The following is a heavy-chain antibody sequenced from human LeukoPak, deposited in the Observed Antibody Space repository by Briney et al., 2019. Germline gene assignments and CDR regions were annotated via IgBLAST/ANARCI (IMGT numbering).Heavy chain of an antibody. Sequence: SETLSLTCAVYGGSRSGYYWSWIRQPPGKGLEWIGEINHSGSTNYNPSLKSRVTISVDTSKNQFSLKLSSVTAAETAVYYCARGRYSSSWYGYYYYMDVWGKGTTVTVSS. D-gene: IGHD6-13*01. V-gene: IGHV4-34*01. CDR2: INHSGST. CDR3: ARGRYSSSWYGYYYYMDV. J-gene: IGHJ6*03. CDR1: GGSRSGYY.